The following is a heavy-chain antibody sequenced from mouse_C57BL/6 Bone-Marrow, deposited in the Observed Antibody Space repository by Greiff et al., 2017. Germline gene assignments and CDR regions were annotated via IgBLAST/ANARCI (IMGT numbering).Heavy chain of an antibody. J-gene: IGHJ3*01. CDR1: GFTFSSYA. D-gene: IGHD3-2*02. Sequence: EVQLVESGGGLVKPGGSLKLSCAASGFTFSSYAMSWVRQTPEKRLGWVATISDGGSYTYYPDNVKGRFTISRDNAKNNLYLQMSHLKSEDTAMYYCARDQAWFAYWGQGTLVTVSA. V-gene: IGHV5-4*01. CDR2: ISDGGSYT. CDR3: ARDQAWFAY.